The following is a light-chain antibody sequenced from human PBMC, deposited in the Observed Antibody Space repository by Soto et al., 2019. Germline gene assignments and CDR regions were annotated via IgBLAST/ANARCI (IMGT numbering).Light chain of an antibody. V-gene: IGLV2-14*01. Sequence: ALAQPSSVSGSPGQSITISCTGTSTDVGGYNYVSWYQHHPGKGPKLIIYEVSNRPSGVSDRFSGSKSGNKASLIISNLEAEDESDYYCGSYTSTDTPFVFGTGTKVT. CDR2: EVS. CDR3: GSYTSTDTPFV. J-gene: IGLJ1*01. CDR1: STDVGGYNY.